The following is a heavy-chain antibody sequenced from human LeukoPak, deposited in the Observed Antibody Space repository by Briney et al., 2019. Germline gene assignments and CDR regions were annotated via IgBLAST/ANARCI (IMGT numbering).Heavy chain of an antibody. D-gene: IGHD6-19*01. CDR2: IKPDSGSS. J-gene: IGHJ4*02. CDR1: GYTFTAYY. V-gene: IGHV1-2*02. Sequence: ASVTVSCKASGYTFTAYYIHWLRQAPGQGPEWIGWIKPDSGSSHYAQKFQGRVTMTRDTSSNSAYMDLTSLKSDDTALYYCARARVPIAVAGLYYFDYWGQGALVTVSS. CDR3: ARARVPIAVAGLYYFDY.